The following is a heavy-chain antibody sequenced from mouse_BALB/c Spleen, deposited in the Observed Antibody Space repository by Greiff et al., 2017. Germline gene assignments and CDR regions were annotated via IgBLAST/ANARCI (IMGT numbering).Heavy chain of an antibody. CDR2: INPYNDGT. J-gene: IGHJ3*01. V-gene: IGHV1-14*01. CDR3: ARALITTVVDPFAY. CDR1: GYTFTSYV. D-gene: IGHD1-1*01. Sequence: VQLKESGPELVKPGASVKMSCKASGYTFTSYVMHWVKQKPGQGLEWIGYINPYNDGTKYNEKFKGKATLTSDKSSSTAYMELSSLTSEDSAVYYCARALITTVVDPFAYWGQGTLVTVSA.